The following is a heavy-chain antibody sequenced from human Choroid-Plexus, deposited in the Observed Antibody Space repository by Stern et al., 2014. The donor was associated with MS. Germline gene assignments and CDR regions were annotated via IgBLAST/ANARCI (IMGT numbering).Heavy chain of an antibody. CDR1: GFTLGSWA. Sequence: VQLVEYGGGVVQPGRPLRLSCVASGFTLGSWAMHWVRQAPGKGLEGGAGVSYDGSNKYYADSVKGRFTISRDNSQNTLYMQMSSLRPEDTAVYYCAKDRQYLTYFFDHWGQGSLVTVSS. J-gene: IGHJ5*02. V-gene: IGHV3-30*18. D-gene: IGHD2/OR15-2a*01. CDR3: AKDRQYLTYFFDH. CDR2: VSYDGSNK.